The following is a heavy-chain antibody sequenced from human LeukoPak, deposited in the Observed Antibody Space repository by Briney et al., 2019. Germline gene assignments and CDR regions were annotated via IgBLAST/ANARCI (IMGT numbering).Heavy chain of an antibody. J-gene: IGHJ4*02. D-gene: IGHD3-22*01. CDR1: GYTFTGYY. V-gene: IGHV1-2*06. Sequence: ASVKVSCKASGYTFTGYYMHWVRQAPGQGLEWMGRINPNSGGTNYAQKFQGRVTKTRDTSISTAYMELSRLRSDDTAVYYCASLAFDYYDSSGYELWGQGTLVTVSS. CDR2: INPNSGGT. CDR3: ASLAFDYYDSSGYEL.